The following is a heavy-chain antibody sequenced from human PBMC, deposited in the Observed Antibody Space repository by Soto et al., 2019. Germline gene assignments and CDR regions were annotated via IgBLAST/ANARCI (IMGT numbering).Heavy chain of an antibody. CDR2: IRGSGGNT. V-gene: IGHV3-23*01. CDR1: GFTFSSYA. D-gene: IGHD4-17*01. CDR3: AKGSQILGTYYGVRIDN. Sequence: PGGSLRLSCAASGFTFSSYAMSWVRQAPGKGLEWVSAIRGSGGNTYYADSVKGRFTISRDNSKDTLYLQMNSLRAEDTAVYYCAKGSQILGTYYGVRIDNWGQGTLVTVSS. J-gene: IGHJ4*02.